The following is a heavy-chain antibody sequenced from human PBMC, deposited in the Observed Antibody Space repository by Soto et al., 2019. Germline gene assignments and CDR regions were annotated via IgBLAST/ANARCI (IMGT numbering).Heavy chain of an antibody. D-gene: IGHD2-21*02. CDR3: ARSTAPLNYFGMDV. CDR1: GGSISSYY. V-gene: IGHV4-59*08. CDR2: IYYSGST. J-gene: IGHJ6*02. Sequence: SETLSLTCTVSGGSISSYYWSWIRQPPGKGLEWIGYIYYSGSTNYNPSLKSRVTISVDTSNNQFSLQLNSVTPDDTAVYFCARSTAPLNYFGMDVWGQGTTVTVSS.